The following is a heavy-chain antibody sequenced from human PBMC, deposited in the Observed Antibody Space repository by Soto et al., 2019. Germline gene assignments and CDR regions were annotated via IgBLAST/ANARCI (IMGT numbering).Heavy chain of an antibody. V-gene: IGHV3-23*01. CDR1: GFTFSSHA. CDR3: AKGLIGYCSGGSCYPAEYFQH. J-gene: IGHJ1*01. CDR2: ISGSGGST. D-gene: IGHD2-15*01. Sequence: GGSLRLSCAASGFTFSSHAMSWVRQAPGKGLEWVSAISGSGGSTYYADSVKGRFTISRDNSKNTLYLQMNSLRAEDTAVYYCAKGLIGYCSGGSCYPAEYFQHWGQGTLVTVSS.